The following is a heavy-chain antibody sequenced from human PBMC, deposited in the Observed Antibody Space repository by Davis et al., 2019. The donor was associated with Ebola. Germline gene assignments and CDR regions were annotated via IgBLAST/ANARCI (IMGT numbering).Heavy chain of an antibody. CDR2: ISTYNDNT. Sequence: ASVTVSCKASVYIFTRYGISWVRQAPAQGLEWMGWISTYNDNTNYAQKFQGRVTMTRDTSTSTVYMELSSLRSEDTAVYYCARGCGGDCYSVSDDGTFDYWGQGTLVTVSS. D-gene: IGHD2-21*02. V-gene: IGHV1-18*04. J-gene: IGHJ4*02. CDR3: ARGCGGDCYSVSDDGTFDY. CDR1: VYIFTRYG.